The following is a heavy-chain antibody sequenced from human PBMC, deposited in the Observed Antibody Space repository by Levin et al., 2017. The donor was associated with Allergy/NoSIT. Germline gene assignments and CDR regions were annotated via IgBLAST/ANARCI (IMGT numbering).Heavy chain of an antibody. D-gene: IGHD3-10*01. V-gene: IGHV4-4*02. CDR2: IYSSGST. Sequence: PSETLSLTCAVSGGSISSNNWWSWVRQPPGKGLEWIGEIYSSGSTNYNPSLMSRVTISIDKSKNQFSLRLSSVTAADTAVYYCSMVRGVLLTGGLDFYSYMDVWGKGTTVTVSS. CDR1: GGSISSNNW. CDR3: SMVRGVLLTGGLDFYSYMDV. J-gene: IGHJ6*03.